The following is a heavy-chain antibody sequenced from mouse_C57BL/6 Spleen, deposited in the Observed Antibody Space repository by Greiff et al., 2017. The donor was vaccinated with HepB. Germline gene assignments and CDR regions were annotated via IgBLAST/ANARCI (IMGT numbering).Heavy chain of an antibody. D-gene: IGHD2-3*01. CDR1: GYAFSSYW. CDR2: IYPGDGDT. J-gene: IGHJ3*01. CDR3: ARDYDGYYAWFAY. V-gene: IGHV1-80*01. Sequence: QVQLKESGAELVKPGASVKISCKASGYAFSSYWMNWVKQRPGKGLEWIGQIYPGDGDTNYNGKFKGKATLTADKSSSTAYMQLSSLTSEDSAVYFCARDYDGYYAWFAYWGQGTLVTVSA.